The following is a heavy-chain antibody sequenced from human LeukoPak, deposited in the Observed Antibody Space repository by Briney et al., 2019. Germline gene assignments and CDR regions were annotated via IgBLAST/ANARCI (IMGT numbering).Heavy chain of an antibody. Sequence: GGSLKLSCAASGFTFSNAWMSWVRQAPGKGLEWVGRIKSKTDGGTTDYAAPVKGRFTISRDDSKNTLYLQMNSLKTEDTAVYYCTTGVIPAAIEAFDIWGQGTMVTVSS. CDR3: TTGVIPAAIEAFDI. CDR1: GFTFSNAW. V-gene: IGHV3-15*01. D-gene: IGHD2-2*01. J-gene: IGHJ3*02. CDR2: IKSKTDGGTT.